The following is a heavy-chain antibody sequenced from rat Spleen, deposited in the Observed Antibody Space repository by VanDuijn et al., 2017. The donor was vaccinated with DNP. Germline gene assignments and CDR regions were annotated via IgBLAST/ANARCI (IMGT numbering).Heavy chain of an antibody. CDR3: TSNPHIRTAAPFDY. V-gene: IGHV5-20*01. Sequence: EVQLVESGGGLVQPGRSLKLSCAASGFTFRDYYMAWVRQAPTKGLEWVASINYDGGTTYYRDSVKGRFTISRDNAKSTLYLQVNSLRSEDTATYYCTSNPHIRTAAPFDYWGQGVMVTVSS. CDR2: INYDGGTT. CDR1: GFTFRDYY. D-gene: IGHD3-8*01. J-gene: IGHJ2*01.